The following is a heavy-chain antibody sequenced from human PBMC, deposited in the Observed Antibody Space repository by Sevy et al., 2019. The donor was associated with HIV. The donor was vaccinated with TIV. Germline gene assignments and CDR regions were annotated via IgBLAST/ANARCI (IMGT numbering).Heavy chain of an antibody. CDR2: ISGSGGST. CDR3: AKDTVYYYGSGSYLPFDY. CDR1: GFTFSSYA. D-gene: IGHD3-10*01. Sequence: GGSLRLSCAASGFTFSSYAMSWVRQAPGKGLEWVSAISGSGGSTYYANSVKGRLTISRDNSKNTLYLEMNSLRAEDTAVYYCAKDTVYYYGSGSYLPFDYWGQGTLVTVSS. V-gene: IGHV3-23*01. J-gene: IGHJ4*02.